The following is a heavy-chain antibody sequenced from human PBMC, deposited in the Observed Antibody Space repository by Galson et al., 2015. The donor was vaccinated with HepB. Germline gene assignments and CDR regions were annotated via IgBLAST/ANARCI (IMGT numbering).Heavy chain of an antibody. Sequence: SLRLSCAASGFIFNKYWMSWVRQAPGKGLEWVANVKYDGSERHCLDSVKGRFTISRDNAKNSLYLQMNSLRAEDTAVYYCARAIGSDVDYWGQGTLVIVSS. J-gene: IGHJ4*02. CDR2: VKYDGSER. CDR1: GFIFNKYW. V-gene: IGHV3-7*05. D-gene: IGHD2-15*01. CDR3: ARAIGSDVDY.